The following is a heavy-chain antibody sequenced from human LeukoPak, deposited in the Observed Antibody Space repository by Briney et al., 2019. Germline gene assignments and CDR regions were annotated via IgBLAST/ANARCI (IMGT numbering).Heavy chain of an antibody. CDR2: IDSDGSST. Sequence: GGSLRLSCAASGFTFSSYWMHWVRQATGKGLVWVSRIDSDGSSTNYADSVKGRFTISRDNAKNTLYLQMNSLRAEDTAVYYCARDSTDYGDYGYWGQGTLVTVSS. CDR1: GFTFSSYW. D-gene: IGHD4-17*01. CDR3: ARDSTDYGDYGY. V-gene: IGHV3-74*01. J-gene: IGHJ4*02.